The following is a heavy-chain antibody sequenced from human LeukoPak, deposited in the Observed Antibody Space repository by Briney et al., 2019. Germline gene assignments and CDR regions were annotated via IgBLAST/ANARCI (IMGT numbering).Heavy chain of an antibody. CDR3: AQEAYYDFWSGYYTLFDY. V-gene: IGHV3-23*01. Sequence: PGGSLRLSCAASGFTFSSYAMSWVRQAPGKGLEWVSAISGSGGSTYYADSVKGRFTISRDNSKNTLYLQMNSLRAEDTAVYYCAQEAYYDFWSGYYTLFDYWGQGTLVTVSS. CDR2: ISGSGGST. CDR1: GFTFSSYA. D-gene: IGHD3-3*01. J-gene: IGHJ4*02.